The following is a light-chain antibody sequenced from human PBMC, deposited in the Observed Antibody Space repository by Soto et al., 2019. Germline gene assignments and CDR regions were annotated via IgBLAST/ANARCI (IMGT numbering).Light chain of an antibody. CDR2: SNN. CDR1: SSNIGSNT. J-gene: IGLJ3*02. CDR3: AAWDDSLTAVV. V-gene: IGLV1-44*01. Sequence: QSVLTQPPSASGTPGQRVTISCSGSSSNIGSNTVNWYQQLPGTAPKLLIHSNNQRPSVVPDRFSGSKSGTSASLAISGLQSEDEADYYCAAWDDSLTAVVFGGGTKLTVL.